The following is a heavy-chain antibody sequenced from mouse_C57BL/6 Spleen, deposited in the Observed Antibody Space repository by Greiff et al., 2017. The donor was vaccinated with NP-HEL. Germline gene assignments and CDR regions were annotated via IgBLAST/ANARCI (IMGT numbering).Heavy chain of an antibody. D-gene: IGHD4-1*01. V-gene: IGHV1-72*01. CDR2: IDPNSGGT. CDR1: GYTFTSYW. Sequence: QVHVKQPGAELVKPGASVKLSCKASGYTFTSYWMHWVKQRPGRGLEWIGRIDPNSGGTKYNEKFKSKATLTVDKPSSTAYMQLSSLTSEDSAVYYCARSSTGNYYAMDYWGQGTSVTVSS. CDR3: ARSSTGNYYAMDY. J-gene: IGHJ4*01.